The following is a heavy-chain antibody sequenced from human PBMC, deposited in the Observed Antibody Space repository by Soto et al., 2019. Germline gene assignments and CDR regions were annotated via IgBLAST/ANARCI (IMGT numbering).Heavy chain of an antibody. J-gene: IGHJ1*01. Sequence: QPGGSLRLSCAASGFTFSTYAMTWVRQAPGKGLEWVSTISGGGDKIFYADSVMGRFTISRDNSKDTLYLQIDSLRAEDTAMYYCAKGDKNYYGLFQHWGQGTLVTVSS. V-gene: IGHV3-23*01. D-gene: IGHD3-10*01. CDR3: AKGDKNYYGLFQH. CDR1: GFTFSTYA. CDR2: ISGGGDKI.